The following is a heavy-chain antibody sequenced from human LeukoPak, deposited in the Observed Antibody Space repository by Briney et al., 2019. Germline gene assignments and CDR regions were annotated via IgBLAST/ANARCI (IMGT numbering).Heavy chain of an antibody. V-gene: IGHV3-23*01. J-gene: IGHJ4*02. D-gene: IGHD2-2*01. Sequence: PGGSLRLSCAASGFAVSTNYLSWVRQAPGKGLEWVSAIGGSGSSTFYADSVKGRFTIFRDNSKTTLYLHMNSLRAEDTAVYYCAKDIVVVPAAHFDFWGQGTLVTVSS. CDR2: IGGSGSST. CDR1: GFAVSTNY. CDR3: AKDIVVVPAAHFDF.